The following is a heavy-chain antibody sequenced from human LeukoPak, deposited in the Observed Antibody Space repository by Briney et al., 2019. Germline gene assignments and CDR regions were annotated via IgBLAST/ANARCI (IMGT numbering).Heavy chain of an antibody. Sequence: SVKVSCKASGGTFSSYAISWVRQAPGQGLELTGGIIPIFGTANYAQKFQGRVTITADESTSTAYMELSSLRSEDTAVYYCARGAYYYDSSGYYYPDYWGQGTLVTVSS. V-gene: IGHV1-69*01. CDR2: IIPIFGTA. J-gene: IGHJ4*02. CDR1: GGTFSSYA. D-gene: IGHD3-22*01. CDR3: ARGAYYYDSSGYYYPDY.